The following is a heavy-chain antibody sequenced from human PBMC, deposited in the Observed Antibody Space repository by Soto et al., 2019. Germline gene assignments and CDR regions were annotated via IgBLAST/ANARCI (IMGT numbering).Heavy chain of an antibody. CDR1: GFTFSNYA. Sequence: EVQLLESGGGLVQPGGSLRLSCAASGFTFSNYAVSWVRQAPGKGLEWVSAISVGGGSTYYADSVKGRFTISRDNSRNTLYLQMNSLRAEDAAVYYCAIDYYLDYWGQGTLVTVSS. CDR3: AIDYYLDY. CDR2: ISVGGGST. D-gene: IGHD3-3*01. V-gene: IGHV3-23*01. J-gene: IGHJ4*02.